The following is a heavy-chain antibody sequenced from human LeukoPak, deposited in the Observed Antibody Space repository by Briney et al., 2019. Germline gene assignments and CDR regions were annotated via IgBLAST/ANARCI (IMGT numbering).Heavy chain of an antibody. J-gene: IGHJ4*02. CDR2: ISGTGNTI. D-gene: IGHD2-21*01. CDR3: ANQHMDYFDY. Sequence: PGGSLRLSCAASESTISNYNMSWIRQAPGKGLEWVSYISGTGNTIYYTDSVKGRFTISRDNAKNSLFLQMNSLRAEDTAVYYCANQHMDYFDYWGQGTLVTVSS. CDR1: ESTISNYN. V-gene: IGHV3-11*01.